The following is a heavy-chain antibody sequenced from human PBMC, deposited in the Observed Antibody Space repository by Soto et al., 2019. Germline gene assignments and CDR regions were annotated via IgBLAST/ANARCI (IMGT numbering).Heavy chain of an antibody. D-gene: IGHD6-19*01. CDR1: AYTSTLYG. Sequence: QVHLVQSGAEVKRPGASVKVSCKASAYTSTLYGITWVLQAPGQGLEWMGWIRAHNGETKFARKFQDRVTMTTDPSSSTVFMDLRTLTSDDTAVYYCATALGTSGWFDYWGQGTLVTVPS. CDR3: ATALGTSGWFDY. V-gene: IGHV1-18*01. J-gene: IGHJ4*02. CDR2: IRAHNGET.